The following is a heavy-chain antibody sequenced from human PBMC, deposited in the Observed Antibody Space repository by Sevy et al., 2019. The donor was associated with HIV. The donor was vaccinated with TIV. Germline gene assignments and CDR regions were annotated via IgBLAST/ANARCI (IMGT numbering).Heavy chain of an antibody. V-gene: IGHV5-51*01. J-gene: IGHJ6*02. CDR2: IYPGDSDT. Sequence: GESLKISCKGSGYSFSDYWVGWVRQMPGKGLEWMGTIYPGDSDTTYSPAFQGQVTISADKSISTAYLQWSSLKASDTAIYYCARGARGTLPSYYYYTMDVWGQGTTVTVSS. D-gene: IGHD1-1*01. CDR3: ARGARGTLPSYYYYTMDV. CDR1: GYSFSDYW.